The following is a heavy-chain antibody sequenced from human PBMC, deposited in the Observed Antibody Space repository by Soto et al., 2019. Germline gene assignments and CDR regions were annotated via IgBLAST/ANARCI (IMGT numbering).Heavy chain of an antibody. D-gene: IGHD2-2*01. Sequence: ESLKISCKASGYKFSSYWIAWLRQVPGKGLEWMGVIYPAASDARYSPSFQGQVTISVDNSISTAYLQWSSLKASDTAMYYCARVLCSRAIGDTGSRPFFDEWGQGALVTVYS. CDR2: IYPAASDA. CDR3: ARVLCSRAIGDTGSRPFFDE. CDR1: GYKFSSYW. V-gene: IGHV5-51*01. J-gene: IGHJ4*02.